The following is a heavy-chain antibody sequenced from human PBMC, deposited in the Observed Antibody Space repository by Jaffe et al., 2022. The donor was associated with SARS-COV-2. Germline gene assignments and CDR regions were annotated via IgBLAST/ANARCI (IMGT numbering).Heavy chain of an antibody. Sequence: QVQLVESGGGLVKPGGSLRLSCAASGFTFSDYYMSWIRQAPGKGLEWVSYISSSSSYTNYADSVKGRFTISRDNAKNSLYLQMNSLRAEDTAVYWCARELHTATTITGAFDMWGQGTMVTVSS. V-gene: IGHV3-11*06. CDR3: ARELHTATTITGAFDM. CDR1: GFTFSDYY. D-gene: IGHD3-3*01. CDR2: ISSSSSYT. J-gene: IGHJ3*02.